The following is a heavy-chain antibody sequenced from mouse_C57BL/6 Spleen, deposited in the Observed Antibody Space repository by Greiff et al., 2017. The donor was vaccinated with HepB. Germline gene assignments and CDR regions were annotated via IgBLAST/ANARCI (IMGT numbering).Heavy chain of an antibody. CDR1: GYTFTSYW. CDR3: SRAYYSNYYYFDY. D-gene: IGHD2-5*01. V-gene: IGHV1-64*01. J-gene: IGHJ2*01. Sequence: QVQLQQPGAELVKPGASVKLSCKASGYTFTSYWMHWVKQRPGQGLEWIGMIHPNSGSTNYNEKFKSKATLTVDKSYSTAYMQLSSLTSEDSAVYYCSRAYYSNYYYFDYWGQGTTLTVSS. CDR2: IHPNSGST.